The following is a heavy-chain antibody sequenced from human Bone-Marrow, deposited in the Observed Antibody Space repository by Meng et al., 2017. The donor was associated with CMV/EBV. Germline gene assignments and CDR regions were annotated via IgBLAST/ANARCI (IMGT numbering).Heavy chain of an antibody. Sequence: GGSLRLSCAASGFTFSSYAMHWVRQAPGKGLEYVSAISSNGGSTYYADSVKGRFTISRDNSKNTLYLQMGSLRAEDMAVYYCARLSSNYYDSSGRNWFDPWGQGTLVTVSS. CDR3: ARLSSNYYDSSGRNWFDP. J-gene: IGHJ5*02. CDR1: GFTFSSYA. CDR2: ISSNGGST. V-gene: IGHV3-64*02. D-gene: IGHD3-22*01.